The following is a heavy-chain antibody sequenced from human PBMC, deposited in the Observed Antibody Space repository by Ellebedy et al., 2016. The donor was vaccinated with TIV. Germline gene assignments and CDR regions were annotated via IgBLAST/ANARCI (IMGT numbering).Heavy chain of an antibody. J-gene: IGHJ4*02. CDR1: GFTFEDYA. CDR3: AIAYYYDGIFDY. V-gene: IGHV3-9*01. D-gene: IGHD3-22*01. CDR2: ISWNSANI. Sequence: GGSLRLXXVASGFTFEDYAMHWVRQAPGKGLEWVSGISWNSANIAYADSVKGRFTTSRDNAEKSLYLEMNSLRPEDTALYYCAIAYYYDGIFDYWGQGALVTVSS.